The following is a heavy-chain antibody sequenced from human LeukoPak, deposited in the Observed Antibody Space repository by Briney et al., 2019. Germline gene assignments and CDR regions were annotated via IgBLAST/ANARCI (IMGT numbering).Heavy chain of an antibody. CDR2: INPNSGAT. V-gene: IGHV1-2*02. CDR1: GYTFTGYY. CDR3: ARDRFGGLVSNFDY. Sequence: ASVKVSCKPSGYTFTGYYMHWVRQAPGQGLEWMGWINPNSGATNYAQKFQGRVTVTRDTSINTAYMELSRLRSDDTAVYYCARDRFGGLVSNFDYWGQGTLVTVSS. J-gene: IGHJ4*02. D-gene: IGHD3-3*01.